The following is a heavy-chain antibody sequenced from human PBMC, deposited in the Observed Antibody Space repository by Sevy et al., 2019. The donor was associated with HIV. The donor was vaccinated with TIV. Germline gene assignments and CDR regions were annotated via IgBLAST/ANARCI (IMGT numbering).Heavy chain of an antibody. CDR2: IRSKAYGGTT. D-gene: IGHD4-4*01. Sequence: GGSLRLSCTASGFTFGDYAMSWFRQAPGKGLEWVGFIRSKAYGGTTDYAASLKGRFTISRDDSKSIAYLQMNSLETEDTAVYYCTRDRGRLQGYYFDYWGQGTLVTVSS. J-gene: IGHJ4*02. CDR3: TRDRGRLQGYYFDY. CDR1: GFTFGDYA. V-gene: IGHV3-49*03.